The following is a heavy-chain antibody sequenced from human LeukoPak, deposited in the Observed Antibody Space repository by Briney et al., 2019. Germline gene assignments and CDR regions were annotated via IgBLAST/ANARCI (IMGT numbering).Heavy chain of an antibody. CDR2: INPNSGET. Sequence: ASVKVSCKASGYTFNANYIHWVRQAPGQGLEWMGWINPNSGETNYSQKFQGRVIVTRDTSISTAYMELSRLTSDDSAVYYCARGTALSSPLDYWGQGTLVTVSS. J-gene: IGHJ4*02. V-gene: IGHV1-2*02. CDR3: ARGTALSSPLDY. CDR1: GYTFNANY. D-gene: IGHD2-21*02.